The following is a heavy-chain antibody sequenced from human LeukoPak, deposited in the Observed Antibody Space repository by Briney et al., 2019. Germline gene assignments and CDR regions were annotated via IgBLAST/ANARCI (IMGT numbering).Heavy chain of an antibody. CDR1: GGSFSGYY. CDR3: ASSGSIAVAVDFDY. CDR2: INHSGST. Sequence: PSETLSLTCAVYGGSFSGYYWSWIRQPPGKGLEWIGEINHSGSTNYNPSLKSRVTISVDTSKNQFFLKLSSVTAADTAVYYCASSGSIAVAVDFDYWGQGTLVTVSS. J-gene: IGHJ4*02. D-gene: IGHD6-19*01. V-gene: IGHV4-34*01.